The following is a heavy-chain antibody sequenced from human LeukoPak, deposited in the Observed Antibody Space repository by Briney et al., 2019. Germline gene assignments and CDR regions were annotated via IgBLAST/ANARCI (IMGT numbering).Heavy chain of an antibody. V-gene: IGHV3-64*01. CDR2: VSADESGK. Sequence: GGSLRLSCVASGFSFDKFGMHWVRQAPGKGLEYVSSVSADESGKYYTKSVRGRFSISRYNSKNTMYLQLGNLRPDDMGIYYCASLDTSEIPWGPGTLVTVSS. CDR1: GFSFDKFG. J-gene: IGHJ1*01. D-gene: IGHD2-21*01. CDR3: ASLDTSEIP.